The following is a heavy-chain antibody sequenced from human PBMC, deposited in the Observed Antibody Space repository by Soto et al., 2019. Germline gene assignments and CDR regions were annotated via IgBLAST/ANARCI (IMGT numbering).Heavy chain of an antibody. J-gene: IGHJ3*02. CDR2: ISSSSSYI. D-gene: IGHD6-6*01. CDR1: GFTFSSYS. V-gene: IGHV3-21*01. Sequence: GGSLRLSCAASGFTFSSYSMNWVRQAPGKGLEWVSSISSSSSYIYYADSVKGRFTISRDNAKNSLYLQMNSLRAEDTAVYYCARDRGAARPFAFDIWGQGTMVTVSS. CDR3: ARDRGAARPFAFDI.